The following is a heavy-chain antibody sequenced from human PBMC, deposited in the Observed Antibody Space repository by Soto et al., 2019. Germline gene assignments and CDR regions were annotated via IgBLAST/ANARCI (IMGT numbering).Heavy chain of an antibody. CDR2: ISSNGGST. Sequence: EVQLVEAGGGLVQPGGSLRLSCAASGFTFSTYTMHWVRQAPGKGLEYVSSISSNGGSTYYANSVKGRFTISRDNSKNTVYLQMGSLRAEDMAVYYCARDSSGWVEYWGQGTLVTVSS. CDR1: GFTFSTYT. V-gene: IGHV3-64*01. CDR3: ARDSSGWVEY. D-gene: IGHD6-19*01. J-gene: IGHJ4*02.